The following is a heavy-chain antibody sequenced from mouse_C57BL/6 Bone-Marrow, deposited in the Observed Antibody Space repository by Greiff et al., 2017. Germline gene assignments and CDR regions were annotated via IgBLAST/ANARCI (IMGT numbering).Heavy chain of an antibody. CDR3: ADPNWDGAMDY. CDR2: IDPSDSYT. V-gene: IGHV1-69*01. Sequence: QVQLQQPGAELVMPGASVKLSCKASGYTFTSYWMHWVKQRPGQGLEWIGEIDPSDSYTNYNQKFKGKSTLTVDKSSSTAYMQLSSLTSEDSAVYYWADPNWDGAMDYWGQGTSVTVSS. CDR1: GYTFTSYW. D-gene: IGHD4-1*02. J-gene: IGHJ4*01.